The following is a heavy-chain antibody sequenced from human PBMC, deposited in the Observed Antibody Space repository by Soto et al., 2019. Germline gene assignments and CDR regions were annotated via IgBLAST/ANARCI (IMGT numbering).Heavy chain of an antibody. J-gene: IGHJ6*02. Sequence: SETLSLTCSVSGGSMNDVTHYWAWIRQPPGKGLEWIAATYYTGSTHYNSSLKSRATISVDTSQNQFSLELTSVTAADTAVYHCASARYFGVDVWGHGTTVTVSS. CDR1: GGSMNDVTHY. V-gene: IGHV4-39*01. CDR2: TYYTGST. CDR3: ASARYFGVDV. D-gene: IGHD5-18*01.